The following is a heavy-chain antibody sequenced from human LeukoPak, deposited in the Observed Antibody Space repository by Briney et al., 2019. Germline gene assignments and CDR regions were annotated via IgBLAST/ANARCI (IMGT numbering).Heavy chain of an antibody. CDR1: GGSFSGYY. D-gene: IGHD3-10*01. CDR3: ARGSLPRAHYYGSGSYLYYFDY. J-gene: IGHJ4*02. CDR2: INHSGST. Sequence: KPSETLSLTCAVYGGSFSGYYWSWIRQPPGKGLEWIGEINHSGSTNYNPSLKSRVTISVDASKNQFSLKLSSVTAADTAVYYCARGSLPRAHYYGSGSYLYYFDYWGQGTLVTVSS. V-gene: IGHV4-34*01.